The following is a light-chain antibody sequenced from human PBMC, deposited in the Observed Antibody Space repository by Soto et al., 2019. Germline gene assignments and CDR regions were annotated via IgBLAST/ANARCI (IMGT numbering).Light chain of an antibody. CDR3: QQRSNWYT. J-gene: IGKJ5*01. Sequence: SVLTQSPATLSLSPGERATLSCGASQSVSTYLAWYQQKPGQAPRLLIYDASNRATGIPARLSGSGSGTDFTLTISSLEPEDFAVYYCQQRSNWYTFGQGTRLEIK. CDR2: DAS. CDR1: QSVSTY. V-gene: IGKV3-11*01.